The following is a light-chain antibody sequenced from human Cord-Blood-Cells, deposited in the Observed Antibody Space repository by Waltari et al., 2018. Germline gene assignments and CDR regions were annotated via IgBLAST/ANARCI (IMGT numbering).Light chain of an antibody. CDR3: SSYTSSSTLV. Sequence: VLPPPAVVSASPGQSITISCTGTSSDVGCYIYVCWYQQHPGKAPNLMIYDVSKRPSGVSNRFSGSKSGNTASLTISGLQAEDEADYYCSSYTSSSTLVFGGGTKLTVL. J-gene: IGLJ2*01. CDR1: SSDVGCYIY. CDR2: DVS. V-gene: IGLV2-14*01.